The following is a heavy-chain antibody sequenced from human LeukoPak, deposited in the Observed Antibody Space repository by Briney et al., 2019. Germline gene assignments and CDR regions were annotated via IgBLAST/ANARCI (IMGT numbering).Heavy chain of an antibody. CDR2: MYNTGSP. Sequence: SETLSLTCTVSGDSISSYWWSWIRQSPGKGLECIGFMYNTGSPNYNPSLKSRVTISIDTSKNQFSLKLSSVTAADTAVYYCARGVVHLGSSLDYWGQGALVTVSS. CDR1: GDSISSYW. V-gene: IGHV4-59*01. CDR3: ARGVVHLGSSLDY. J-gene: IGHJ4*02. D-gene: IGHD2-2*01.